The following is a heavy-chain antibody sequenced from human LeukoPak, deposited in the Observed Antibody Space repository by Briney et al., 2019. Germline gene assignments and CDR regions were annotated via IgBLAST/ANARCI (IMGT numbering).Heavy chain of an antibody. J-gene: IGHJ2*01. Sequence: GGSLRLSCAASGFTFSSYAMHWVRQAPGKGLEWVAVISYDGTTENYADSVKGRFTISRDNSEKTLYLQMNSLRAEDTAVYYCARDGMEWFVYWYFDLWGRGTLVTVSS. CDR3: ARDGMEWFVYWYFDL. CDR1: GFTFSSYA. CDR2: ISYDGTTE. D-gene: IGHD3-3*01. V-gene: IGHV3-30*04.